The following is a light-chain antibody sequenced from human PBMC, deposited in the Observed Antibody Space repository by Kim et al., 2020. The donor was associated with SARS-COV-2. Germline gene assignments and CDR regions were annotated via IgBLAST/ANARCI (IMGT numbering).Light chain of an antibody. CDR1: ALPKKY. V-gene: IGLV3-16*01. CDR3: LSADSSGTWV. CDR2: KDS. J-gene: IGLJ3*02. Sequence: SYELTQPPSVSVSLGQMARITCSGEALPKKYAYWYQQKPGQFPVLVIYKDSERPSGIPERFSGSRSGTIVTLTISGVQAEDEADYYCLSADSSGTWVFGGGTQLTVL.